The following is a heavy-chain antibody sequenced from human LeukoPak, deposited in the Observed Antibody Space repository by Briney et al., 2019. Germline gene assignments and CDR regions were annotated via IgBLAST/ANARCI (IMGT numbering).Heavy chain of an antibody. CDR2: MSSSSSYT. CDR1: GFTFSSYG. CDR3: ARVNSSGLYFFDY. J-gene: IGHJ4*02. D-gene: IGHD6-19*01. Sequence: GGSLRLSCAASGFTFSSYGMHWVRQAPGKGLEWVAYMSSSSSYTKYADSVKGRFTISRDNAKNSLSLQMNSLRAEDTAVYYCARVNSSGLYFFDYWGQGTLVTVSS. V-gene: IGHV3-21*05.